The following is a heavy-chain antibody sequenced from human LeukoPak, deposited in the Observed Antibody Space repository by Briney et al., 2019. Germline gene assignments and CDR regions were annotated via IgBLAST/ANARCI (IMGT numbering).Heavy chain of an antibody. V-gene: IGHV1-69*13. CDR2: IIPIFGTA. Sequence: GASVNVSCKASGYIFTSYGISWVRQAPGQGLEWMGGIIPIFGTANYAQKFQGRVTITADESTSTAYMELSSLRSEDTAVYYCARDFWSGYSFDYWGQGTLVTVSS. D-gene: IGHD3-3*01. CDR3: ARDFWSGYSFDY. CDR1: GYIFTSYG. J-gene: IGHJ4*02.